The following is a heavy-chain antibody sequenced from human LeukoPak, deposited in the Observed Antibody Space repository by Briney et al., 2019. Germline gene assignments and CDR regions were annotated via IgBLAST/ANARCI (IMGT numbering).Heavy chain of an antibody. CDR3: AKSLGGVVGATGDY. J-gene: IGHJ4*02. CDR1: GFTFSDYH. CDR2: ISGSGGST. Sequence: GGSLRLSCAASGFTFSDYHMSWVRQAPGKGLEWASAISGSGGSTYYADSVKGRFTISRDNSKNTLYLQMNSLRAEDTAVYYCAKSLGGVVGATGDYWGQGTLVTVSS. V-gene: IGHV3-23*01. D-gene: IGHD1-26*01.